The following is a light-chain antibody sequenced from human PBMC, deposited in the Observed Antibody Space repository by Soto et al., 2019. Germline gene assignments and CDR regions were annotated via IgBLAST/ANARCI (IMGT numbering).Light chain of an antibody. CDR3: QQGNRFPFT. J-gene: IGKJ3*01. CDR2: AAS. Sequence: DIQMTQSPSSVSASVGDRVSITCRASQGISNWLAWYQQKPGRAPKLLIYAASSLQSGVSSRFSGSGSGTDFTLTISSLQPEDCATYYCQQGNRFPFTFGPGTKVDIK. CDR1: QGISNW. V-gene: IGKV1D-12*01.